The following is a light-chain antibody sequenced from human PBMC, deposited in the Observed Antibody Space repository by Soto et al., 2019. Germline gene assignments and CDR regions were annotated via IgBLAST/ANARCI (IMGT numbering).Light chain of an antibody. CDR2: RNN. CDR3: AAWDDSLSAL. CDR1: SSNIGSNY. Sequence: QAVVTQPPSASGTPGQRVTISCSGSSSNIGSNYVYWYQQLPGTAPKLLIYRNNHRPSGVPDRFSGSKSGTSASLAISGLRSEDEADYYCAAWDDSLSALFGGGTKLTVL. J-gene: IGLJ2*01. V-gene: IGLV1-47*01.